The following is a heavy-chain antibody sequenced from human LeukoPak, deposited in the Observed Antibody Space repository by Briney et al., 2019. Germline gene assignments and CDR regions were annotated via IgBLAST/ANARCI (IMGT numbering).Heavy chain of an antibody. V-gene: IGHV4-34*01. CDR2: LNHSGST. J-gene: IGHJ4*02. D-gene: IGHD4-17*01. CDR1: GGSFSGYY. CDR3: ARNYGDCDFDY. Sequence: SETLSLTCAVYGGSFSGYYWSWIRQPPGKGLEWIGELNHSGSTNYNPSLKSRVTISVDTSKNQLSLKLSSVTAADTAVYYCARNYGDCDFDYWGQGTLVTVSS.